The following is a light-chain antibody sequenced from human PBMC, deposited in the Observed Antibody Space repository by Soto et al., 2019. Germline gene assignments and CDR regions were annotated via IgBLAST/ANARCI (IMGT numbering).Light chain of an antibody. Sequence: EMVLTQSPGTLSLSPGERATLSCRASQSVSSNYLAWYQQKPGQAPRLLIYGASSRATGIPDRFSGSGSGTDFPLTISRLEPEDVAVYYCQQYGSSPLTFGGGTKVEIK. J-gene: IGKJ4*01. V-gene: IGKV3-20*01. CDR3: QQYGSSPLT. CDR1: QSVSSNY. CDR2: GAS.